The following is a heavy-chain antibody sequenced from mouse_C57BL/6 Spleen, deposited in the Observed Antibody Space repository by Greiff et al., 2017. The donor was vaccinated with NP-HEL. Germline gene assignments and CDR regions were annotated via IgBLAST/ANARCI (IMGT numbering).Heavy chain of an antibody. CDR2: ISYDGSN. CDR3: ARGGITTVVAGDY. Sequence: EVKLMESGPGLVKPSQSLSLTCSVTGYSITSGYYWNWIRQFPGNKLEWMGYISYDGSNNYNPSLKNRISITRDTSKNQFFLKLNSVTTEDTATYYCARGGITTVVAGDYWGQGTTLTVSS. CDR1: GYSITSGYY. V-gene: IGHV3-6*01. J-gene: IGHJ2*01. D-gene: IGHD1-1*01.